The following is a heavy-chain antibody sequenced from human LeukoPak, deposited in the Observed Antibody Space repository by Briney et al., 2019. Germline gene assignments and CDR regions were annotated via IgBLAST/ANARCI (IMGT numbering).Heavy chain of an antibody. Sequence: GGSLRLSCAASGFTFSSYAMHWVRQAPGKGLEYVSAISSNGGSTYYANSVKGRFTISRDNSKNTLYLQMGSLRAKDMAVYYCARDAPGAQLWFGYYYYYMDVWGKGTTVTVSS. CDR1: GFTFSSYA. CDR3: ARDAPGAQLWFGYYYYYMDV. V-gene: IGHV3-64*01. CDR2: ISSNGGST. J-gene: IGHJ6*03. D-gene: IGHD5-18*01.